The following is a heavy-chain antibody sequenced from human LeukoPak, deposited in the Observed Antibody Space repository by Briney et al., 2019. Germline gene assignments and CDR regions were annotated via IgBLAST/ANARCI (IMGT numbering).Heavy chain of an antibody. D-gene: IGHD6-6*01. CDR2: IYYSGST. V-gene: IGHV4-31*03. Sequence: PSQTLSLTCTVSGGSISSGGYYWSWIRQHPGKGLEWIGYIYYSGSTYYNPSLKSRVTISVDTSKNQFSLKLSSVTAADTAVYYCTRLHPAVRGIAARNGWFDPWGQGTLVTVSS. CDR1: GGSISSGGYY. J-gene: IGHJ5*02. CDR3: TRLHPAVRGIAARNGWFDP.